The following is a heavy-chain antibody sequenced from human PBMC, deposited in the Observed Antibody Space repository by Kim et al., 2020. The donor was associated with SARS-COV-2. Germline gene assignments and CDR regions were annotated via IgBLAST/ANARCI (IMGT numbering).Heavy chain of an antibody. CDR3: ARQLSLWFGTFAFDI. CDR1: GFTFSSYW. V-gene: IGHV3-7*01. J-gene: IGHJ3*02. Sequence: GGSLRLSCAASGFTFSSYWMSWVRQAPGKGLEWVANIKQDGSEKYYVDSVKGRFTISRDNAKNSLYLQMNSLRAEDTAVYYCARQLSLWFGTFAFDIWGQGTMVTVSS. D-gene: IGHD3-10*01. CDR2: IKQDGSEK.